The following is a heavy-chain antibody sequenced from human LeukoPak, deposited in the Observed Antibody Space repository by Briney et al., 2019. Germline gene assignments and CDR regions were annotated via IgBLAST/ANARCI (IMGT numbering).Heavy chain of an antibody. CDR3: ATSVYYYDSSGYYRNYYYYGMDV. CDR1: GGSISSYY. J-gene: IGHJ6*02. V-gene: IGHV4-59*08. Sequence: SETLSLTCTVSGGSISSYYWSWIRQPPGKGLEWIGYIYYSGSTNYNPSLKSRVTISVDTSKNQFSLKLSSVTAADTAVYYFATSVYYYDSSGYYRNYYYYGMDVWGQGTTVTVSS. CDR2: IYYSGST. D-gene: IGHD3-22*01.